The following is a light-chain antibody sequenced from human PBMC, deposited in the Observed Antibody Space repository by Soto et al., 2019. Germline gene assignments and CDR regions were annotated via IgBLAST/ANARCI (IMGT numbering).Light chain of an antibody. CDR2: RNN. Sequence: QSVLTQPPSASATPGQSVTIFCSGSSSNIGGNYVYWYQHLPGTAPKVVIYRNNQRPSGVPARFSGSKSGTSASLAISGLRSEDEADYYCATWDDSLSAYVFGTGTKLTVL. V-gene: IGLV1-47*01. CDR1: SSNIGGNY. CDR3: ATWDDSLSAYV. J-gene: IGLJ1*01.